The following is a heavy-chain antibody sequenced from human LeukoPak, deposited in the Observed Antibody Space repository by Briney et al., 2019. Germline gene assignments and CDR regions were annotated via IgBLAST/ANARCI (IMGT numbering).Heavy chain of an antibody. J-gene: IGHJ5*02. CDR2: IYSGGST. Sequence: PGGSLRLSCAASGVTVSSNYMSWVRQARGKGLEWVSVIYSGGSTYYADSVKGRFTISRDNSKNTLYLQMNSLRAEDTAVYYSARAHSSGWYSDPHWFDPWGQGTLVTVSS. V-gene: IGHV3-66*01. CDR1: GVTVSSNY. D-gene: IGHD6-19*01. CDR3: ARAHSSGWYSDPHWFDP.